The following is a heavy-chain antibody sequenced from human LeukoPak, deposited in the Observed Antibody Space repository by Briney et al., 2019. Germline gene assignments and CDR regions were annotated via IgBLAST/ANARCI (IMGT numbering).Heavy chain of an antibody. CDR3: ARVYRDDFWSGYSTHFDY. CDR2: IYYSANT. D-gene: IGHD3-3*01. Sequence: SETLSLTCTVSGGSINNDFWSWIRQPPGKALEWIGYIYYSANTNYNPSLKSRVTISVNTSKSQISLKLSSVTAADTAVYYCARVYRDDFWSGYSTHFDYWGQGTLVTVSS. V-gene: IGHV4-59*01. J-gene: IGHJ4*02. CDR1: GGSINNDF.